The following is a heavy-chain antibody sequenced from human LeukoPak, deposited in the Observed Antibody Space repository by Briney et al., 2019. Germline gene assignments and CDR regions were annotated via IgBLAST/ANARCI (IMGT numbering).Heavy chain of an antibody. Sequence: AGGSLRLSCAASGFTFSSYWMSWVRQAPGKGLEWVANIKQDGSEKYYVDSVKGRFTISRDNAKNSLYLQMNSLRAEDTAVYYCARDQLVVVPAAIGGSGYYYYMDVWGKGTTVTVSS. D-gene: IGHD2-2*01. J-gene: IGHJ6*03. V-gene: IGHV3-7*01. CDR1: GFTFSSYW. CDR2: IKQDGSEK. CDR3: ARDQLVVVPAAIGGSGYYYYMDV.